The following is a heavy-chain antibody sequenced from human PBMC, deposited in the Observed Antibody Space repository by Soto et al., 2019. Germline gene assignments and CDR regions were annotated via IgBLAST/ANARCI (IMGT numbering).Heavy chain of an antibody. CDR2: IWYDGSNQ. CDR3: ARASGIGAAGNFDY. D-gene: IGHD6-13*01. J-gene: IGHJ4*02. V-gene: IGHV3-33*01. Sequence: GGSLRLSCAASGFTFNNYAMHWVRQAPGKGLEWVAAIWYDGSNQYYADSVKGRFTISRDNSKNTLYLQMNDLRAEETAVYYCARASGIGAAGNFDYWGQGTLVTV. CDR1: GFTFNNYA.